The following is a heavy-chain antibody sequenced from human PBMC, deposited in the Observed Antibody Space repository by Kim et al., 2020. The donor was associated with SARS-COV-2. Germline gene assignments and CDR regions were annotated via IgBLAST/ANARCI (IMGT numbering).Heavy chain of an antibody. D-gene: IGHD6-19*01. V-gene: IGHV3-33*01. J-gene: IGHJ4*02. Sequence: GGSLRLSCAASGFTFSSYGMHWVRQAPGKGLEWVAVIWYDGSNKYYADSVKGRFTISRDNSKNTLYLQMNSLRAEDTAVYYCARDGVGSSGWLFDYWGQGTLVTVSS. CDR1: GFTFSSYG. CDR3: ARDGVGSSGWLFDY. CDR2: IWYDGSNK.